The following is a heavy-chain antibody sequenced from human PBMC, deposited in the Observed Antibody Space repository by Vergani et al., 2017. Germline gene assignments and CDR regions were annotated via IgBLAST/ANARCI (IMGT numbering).Heavy chain of an antibody. V-gene: IGHV3-48*01. CDR3: ARGPLLWFGELSGDAFDI. Sequence: EVQLVESGGGLVQPGGSLRLSCAASGFTFSSYSMNWVRQAPGKGLEWVSYISSSSSTIYYADSVKGRFTISRDNAKNSLYLQMNSLIAEDTAVYYCARGPLLWFGELSGDAFDIWGQGTMVTVSS. D-gene: IGHD3-10*01. CDR1: GFTFSSYS. CDR2: ISSSSSTI. J-gene: IGHJ3*02.